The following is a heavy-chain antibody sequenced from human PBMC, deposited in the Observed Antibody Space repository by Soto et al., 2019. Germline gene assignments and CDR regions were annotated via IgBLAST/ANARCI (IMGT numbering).Heavy chain of an antibody. Sequence: GGSLRLSCAASGFTFSSYDMSWVRQAPGKGLEWVSSISGGGGSTHYADSVKGRFTISRDNFKNTLYLQMNSLRAEDTAVFYCAKSSRSSSLYLGWFDPWGQGTLVTVSS. CDR2: ISGGGGST. D-gene: IGHD6-13*01. V-gene: IGHV3-23*01. CDR1: GFTFSSYD. CDR3: AKSSRSSSLYLGWFDP. J-gene: IGHJ5*02.